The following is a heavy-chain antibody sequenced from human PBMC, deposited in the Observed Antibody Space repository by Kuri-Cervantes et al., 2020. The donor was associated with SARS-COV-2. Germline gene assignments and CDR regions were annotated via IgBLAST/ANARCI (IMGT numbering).Heavy chain of an antibody. D-gene: IGHD3-10*01. V-gene: IGHV4-30-4*08. CDR2: IYYSGST. J-gene: IGHJ4*02. CDR3: ARQLGHLEY. Sequence: SETLSLTCTVSGGSTSSGDYSWSWIRQPPGKGLECIGYIYYSGSTYYNPTLKSRVTITVDTSKNQFSLKLSSVTAADTAVYYCARQLGHLEYWGQGTLVTVSS. CDR1: GGSTSSGDYS.